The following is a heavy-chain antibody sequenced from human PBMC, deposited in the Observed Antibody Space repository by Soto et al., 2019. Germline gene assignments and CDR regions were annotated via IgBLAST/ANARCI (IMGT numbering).Heavy chain of an antibody. J-gene: IGHJ6*02. CDR2: TYYRSKWYN. CDR3: ARDPEGIYYYDSSGYPPIYYYYYGMDV. V-gene: IGHV6-1*01. Sequence: SQTLSLTCAISGDSVSSNSAAWNWIRQSPSRGLEWLGRTYYRSKWYNDYAVSVKSRITINPDTSKNQFSLQLNSVTPEDTAVYYCARDPEGIYYYDSSGYPPIYYYYYGMDVWGQGTTVTVSS. CDR1: GDSVSSNSAA. D-gene: IGHD3-22*01.